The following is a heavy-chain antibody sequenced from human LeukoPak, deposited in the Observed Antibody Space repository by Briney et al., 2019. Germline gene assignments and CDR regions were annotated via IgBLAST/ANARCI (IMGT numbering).Heavy chain of an antibody. V-gene: IGHV3-48*02. CDR3: ATAMVRGVITYQKFDY. CDR2: ISSSSSTI. D-gene: IGHD3-10*01. J-gene: IGHJ4*02. CDR1: GFTFNTYS. Sequence: GGSLRLSCAASGFTFNTYSMNWVRQAPGKGLEWVSYISSSSSTIYYADSVKGRFTISRDNAKNSLYLQMNSLRDEDTAVYYCATAMVRGVITYQKFDYWGQGTLVTVSS.